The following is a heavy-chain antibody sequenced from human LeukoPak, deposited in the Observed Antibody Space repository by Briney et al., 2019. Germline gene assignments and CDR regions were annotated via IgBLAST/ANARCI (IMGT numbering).Heavy chain of an antibody. D-gene: IGHD4-17*01. CDR3: ARGPTTVTRDFDY. Sequence: SQTLSLTCAVSGGSISSGGYSWSWIRQPPGKGLEWIVYIYHSGSTYYNPSLTSRVTISVDRSKNQFSLKLSSVTAADTAVYYCARGPTTVTRDFDYWGQGTLVTVSS. CDR2: IYHSGST. J-gene: IGHJ4*02. CDR1: GGSISSGGYS. V-gene: IGHV4-30-2*01.